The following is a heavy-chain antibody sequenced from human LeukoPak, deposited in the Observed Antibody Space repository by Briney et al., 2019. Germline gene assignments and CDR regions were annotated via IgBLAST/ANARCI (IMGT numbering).Heavy chain of an antibody. Sequence: GGSLRLSCAASGFTVSSNYMSWVRQAPGKGLEWVSVIYSGGSTYYADSVKGRFTISRDNSKNTLYLQMNSLRAEDTAVYYCARPIGIQLYYGMDVWGRGTTVTVSS. J-gene: IGHJ6*02. D-gene: IGHD5-18*01. CDR2: IYSGGST. V-gene: IGHV3-53*01. CDR3: ARPIGIQLYYGMDV. CDR1: GFTVSSNY.